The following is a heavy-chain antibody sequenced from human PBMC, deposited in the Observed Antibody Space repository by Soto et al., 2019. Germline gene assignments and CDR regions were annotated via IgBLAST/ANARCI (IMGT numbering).Heavy chain of an antibody. J-gene: IGHJ4*02. CDR3: GGHSYGTTSFDY. CDR1: GFSVSSNY. D-gene: IGHD5-18*01. CDR2: IYSGGST. Sequence: QSWGSLRLSXASSGFSVSSNYMSWVRQAPGKGLEWVSVIYSGGSTYYADSVKGRFTISRDNSKNTLYLQMNSLRAEDTAVYYCGGHSYGTTSFDYWGQGPLVTVSS. V-gene: IGHV3-53*01.